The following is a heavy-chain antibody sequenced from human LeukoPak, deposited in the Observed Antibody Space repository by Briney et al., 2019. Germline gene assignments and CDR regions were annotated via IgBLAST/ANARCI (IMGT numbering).Heavy chain of an antibody. J-gene: IGHJ4*02. CDR3: ARGLDYGGNSAPPDY. CDR1: GGSIRSYY. CDR2: IYYSGST. D-gene: IGHD4-23*01. V-gene: IGHV4-59*12. Sequence: SETLSLTCTVSGGSIRSYYWSWIRQPPGKGLEWIGYIYYSGSTKYNPSLKSRVTVSVDTSKNQLSLKLISVTAADTAVYYCARGLDYGGNSAPPDYWGQGTLVTVSS.